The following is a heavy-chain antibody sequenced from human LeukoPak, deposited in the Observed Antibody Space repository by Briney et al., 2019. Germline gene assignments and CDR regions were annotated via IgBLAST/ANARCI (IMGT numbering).Heavy chain of an antibody. Sequence: GGSLRLSCAVSGFTVSRNYMSWVRQAPGKGLEWVSVIYSGGSTYYADSVKGRLTISRDNSKNTLYLQMNSLRAEDTAVYHCARGRQYSSAWDVFDYWGQGTLVTVSS. D-gene: IGHD6-19*01. CDR3: ARGRQYSSAWDVFDY. J-gene: IGHJ4*02. V-gene: IGHV3-53*01. CDR1: GFTVSRNY. CDR2: IYSGGST.